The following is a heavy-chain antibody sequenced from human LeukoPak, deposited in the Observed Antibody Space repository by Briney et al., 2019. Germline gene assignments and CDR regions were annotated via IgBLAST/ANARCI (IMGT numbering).Heavy chain of an antibody. CDR3: ARDVNGFVVVPAAIDY. V-gene: IGHV3-30-3*01. CDR2: ISYDGSNK. CDR1: GFTFSSYA. D-gene: IGHD2-2*01. Sequence: GGSLRLSCAASGFTFSSYAMHWVRQAPGKGLEWVAVISYDGSNKYYADSVKGRFTISRDNSKNTLYLQMNSLRAEDTAVYYCARDVNGFVVVPAAIDYWGQGTLVTVSS. J-gene: IGHJ4*02.